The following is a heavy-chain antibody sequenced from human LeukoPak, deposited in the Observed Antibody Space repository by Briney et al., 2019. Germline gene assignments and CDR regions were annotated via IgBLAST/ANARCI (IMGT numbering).Heavy chain of an antibody. CDR2: ISSSGSTI. V-gene: IGHV3-11*01. CDR1: GLTFSDYY. CDR3: ARDRLRSRYDILTGYYY. Sequence: GGSLRLSCAASGLTFSDYYMSWSRQAPGKGLEWVSYISSSGSTIYYADSVKGRFTISRDNAKNSLYLQMNSLRAEDTAVYYCARDRLRSRYDILTGYYYWGQGTLVTVSS. D-gene: IGHD3-9*01. J-gene: IGHJ4*02.